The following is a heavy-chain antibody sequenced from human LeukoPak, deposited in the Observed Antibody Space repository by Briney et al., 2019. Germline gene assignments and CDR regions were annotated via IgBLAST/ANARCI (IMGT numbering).Heavy chain of an antibody. CDR3: ARDDPFIVVVPAAPDWYFDL. V-gene: IGHV4-34*01. Sequence: SETLSLTCAVYGGSFSGYYWGWIRQPPGKGLEWIGSIYYSGSTYYNPSLKSRVTISVDTSKNQFSLKLSSVTAADTAVYYCARDDPFIVVVPAAPDWYFDLWGRGTLVTVSS. CDR1: GGSFSGYY. CDR2: IYYSGST. D-gene: IGHD2-2*01. J-gene: IGHJ2*01.